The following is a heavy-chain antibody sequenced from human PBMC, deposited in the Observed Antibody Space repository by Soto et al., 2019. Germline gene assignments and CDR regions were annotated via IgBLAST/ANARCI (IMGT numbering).Heavy chain of an antibody. CDR2: IDWDDDK. CDR3: ARSTMVRGVLPYSSDY. D-gene: IGHD3-10*01. CDR1: GFSLSTSGMC. J-gene: IGHJ4*02. V-gene: IGHV2-70*01. Sequence: SGPTLVNPTQTLTLTCTFSGFSLSTSGMCVSWIRQPPGKALEWLALIDWDDDKYYSTSLKTRLTISKETSKNQVVLTMTKMDPVDTATYYCARSTMVRGVLPYSSDYWGQATLVTVSS.